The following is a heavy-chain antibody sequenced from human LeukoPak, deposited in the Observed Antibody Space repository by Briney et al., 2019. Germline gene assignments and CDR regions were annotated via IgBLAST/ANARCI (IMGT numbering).Heavy chain of an antibody. D-gene: IGHD4-17*01. V-gene: IGHV4-34*01. CDR3: ARDGSGNYGDYDVYYYYGMDV. Sequence: ASETLSLTCAVYGGSFSSYYWGWIRQPPGKGLEWIGEINHTGSTNYNPSLKSRVTISVDTSKNQFSLKLSSVTAADTAVYYCARDGSGNYGDYDVYYYYGMDVWGQGTTVTVSS. J-gene: IGHJ6*02. CDR1: GGSFSSYY. CDR2: INHTGST.